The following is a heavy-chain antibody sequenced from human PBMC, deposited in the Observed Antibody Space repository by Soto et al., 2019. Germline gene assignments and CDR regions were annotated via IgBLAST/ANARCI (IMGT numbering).Heavy chain of an antibody. V-gene: IGHV1-69*04. D-gene: IGHD2-15*01. J-gene: IGHJ6*03. CDR3: ARDYCSGGSCSWTPEDIYYMDV. Sequence: SVKVSCKACGGTFSICTIIWVRQAPGQGLEWMGRIIPILGIANYAQKFQGRVTITADKSTSTAYMELSSLRSEDTAVYYCARDYCSGGSCSWTPEDIYYMDVWGKGTTVTVSS. CDR2: IIPILGIA. CDR1: GGTFSICT.